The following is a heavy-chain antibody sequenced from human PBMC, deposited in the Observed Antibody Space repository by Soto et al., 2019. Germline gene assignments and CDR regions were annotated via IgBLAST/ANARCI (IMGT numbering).Heavy chain of an antibody. J-gene: IGHJ4*02. CDR2: ISGGDTI. V-gene: IGHV3-11*01. CDR3: ARGYSYYDY. D-gene: IGHD5-18*01. Sequence: QVQLVESGGGLVKPGGSLRLSCAASGFTFSDYYMNWIRQAPGKGLEWVSYISGGDTIYYADSVKGPFTISRDNAKISLYLQMNSLRADDTAVYYCARGYSYYDYWGQGTLVAVSS. CDR1: GFTFSDYY.